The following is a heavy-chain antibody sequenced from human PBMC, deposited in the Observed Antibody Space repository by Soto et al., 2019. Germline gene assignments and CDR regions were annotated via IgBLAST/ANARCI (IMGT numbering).Heavy chain of an antibody. D-gene: IGHD6-13*01. V-gene: IGHV6-1*01. CDR2: TYYRSKWYN. CDR1: GDSVSSNSAA. J-gene: IGHJ6*03. Sequence: KQSQTLSLTCAISGDSVSSNSAAWNWIRQSPSRGLEWLGRTYYRSKWYNDYAVSVKSRITINPDTSKNQFSLQLNSVTPEDTAVYYCARTPMGIAAAGERGYYYYMDVWGKGTTVTVSS. CDR3: ARTPMGIAAAGERGYYYYMDV.